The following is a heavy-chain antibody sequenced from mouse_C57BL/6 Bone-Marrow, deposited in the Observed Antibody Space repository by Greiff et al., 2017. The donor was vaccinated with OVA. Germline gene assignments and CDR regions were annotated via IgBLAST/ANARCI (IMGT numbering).Heavy chain of an antibody. Sequence: EVKLQQSGPELVKPGASVKISCKASGYSFTGYYMNWVKQSPEKSLEWIGEINPSTGGTTYNQKFKAKATLTVDKSSSTAYMQLKSLTSEDSAVYYCALYGSSSYYYAMDYWGQGTSVTVSS. J-gene: IGHJ4*01. CDR2: INPSTGGT. CDR1: GYSFTGYY. V-gene: IGHV1-42*01. CDR3: ALYGSSSYYYAMDY. D-gene: IGHD1-1*01.